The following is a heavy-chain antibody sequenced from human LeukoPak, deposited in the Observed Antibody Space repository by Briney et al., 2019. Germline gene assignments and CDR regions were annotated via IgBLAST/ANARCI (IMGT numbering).Heavy chain of an antibody. D-gene: IGHD5-24*01. CDR1: GGSISSGGYY. V-gene: IGHV4-31*03. J-gene: IGHJ4*02. CDR3: ARGGDGYNSGDH. Sequence: SQTLSLTCTVSGGSISSGGYYWSWIRQHPGKGLEWIGYIYYSGSTYYNPSLKSRVTISVDTSKNQFSLKLSSVTAADTAVYYCARGGDGYNSGDHWGQGTLVTVSS. CDR2: IYYSGST.